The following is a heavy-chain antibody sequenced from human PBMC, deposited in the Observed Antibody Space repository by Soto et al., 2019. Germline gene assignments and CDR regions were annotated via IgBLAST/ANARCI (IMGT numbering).Heavy chain of an antibody. V-gene: IGHV3-73*01. Sequence: GGSLRLSCAASGFIFSDSVIHWVRQASGKGLEWVGRIRSKTKRYATAYAASMKGRFTISRDDSKNTASLHMNSLQTEDTAMYFCTSQSSTWSFDSWGQGTLVTVSS. D-gene: IGHD6-13*01. J-gene: IGHJ4*02. CDR1: GFIFSDSV. CDR2: IRSKTKRYAT. CDR3: TSQSSTWSFDS.